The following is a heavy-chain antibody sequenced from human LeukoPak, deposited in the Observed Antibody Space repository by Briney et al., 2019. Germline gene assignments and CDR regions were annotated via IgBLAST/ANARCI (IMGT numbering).Heavy chain of an antibody. CDR1: GGSSSGFY. D-gene: IGHD6-19*01. J-gene: IGHJ2*01. CDR3: ARRIWADWYFDL. CDR2: VYNSEYT. Sequence: SETLSLTCTVSGGSSSGFYWSWIRQPPGKGLEWVGYVYNSEYTSYNPSLKSRVSISFDTSKNQFSLTLTSVTAADTAVYYCARRIWADWYFDLWGRGTLVTVSS. V-gene: IGHV4-59*08.